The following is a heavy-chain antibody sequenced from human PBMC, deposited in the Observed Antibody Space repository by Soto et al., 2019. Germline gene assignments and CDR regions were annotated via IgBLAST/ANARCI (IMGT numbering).Heavy chain of an antibody. CDR2: IYYSGST. D-gene: IGHD6-6*01. CDR3: ATPSSSSSYYYYMDV. V-gene: IGHV4-39*01. Sequence: PSETLSLTCTVSGGSISSSSYYWGWIRQPPGKGLEWIGSIYYSGSTYYNPSLKSRVTISVDTSKNQFSLKLSSVTAADTAVYYCATPSSSSSYYYYMDVWGKGTTVTVSS. J-gene: IGHJ6*03. CDR1: GGSISSSSYY.